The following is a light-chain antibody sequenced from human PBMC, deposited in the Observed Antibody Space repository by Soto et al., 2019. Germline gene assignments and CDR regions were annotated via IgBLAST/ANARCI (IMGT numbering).Light chain of an antibody. CDR2: YDS. CDR1: NIGSKI. CDR3: QVWDRTSDHYV. Sequence: SYELTQPPSVSVAPGKTARVTCGGNNIGSKIVQWYQQKPGQAPLLVIYYDSDRPSGIPERFSGSNSGNTATLTISRVEAGDEADYYCQVWDRTSDHYVFGTGTKLTVL. J-gene: IGLJ1*01. V-gene: IGLV3-21*04.